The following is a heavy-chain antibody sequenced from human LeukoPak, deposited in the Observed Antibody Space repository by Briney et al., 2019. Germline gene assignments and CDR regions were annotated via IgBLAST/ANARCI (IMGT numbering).Heavy chain of an antibody. Sequence: ASVKVSCKASGYTFTGYYMHWVRQAPGQGLEWMGWINPNSGGTNYAQKFQGWVTMTRDTSISTAYMELSRLRSDDTAVYYCARSGCSSTSCYEGNWFDPWGQGTLVTVSS. CDR1: GYTFTGYY. J-gene: IGHJ5*02. V-gene: IGHV1-2*04. CDR3: ARSGCSSTSCYEGNWFDP. D-gene: IGHD2-2*01. CDR2: INPNSGGT.